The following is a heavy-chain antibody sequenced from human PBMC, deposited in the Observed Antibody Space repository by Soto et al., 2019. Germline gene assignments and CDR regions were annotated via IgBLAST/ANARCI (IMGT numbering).Heavy chain of an antibody. J-gene: IGHJ5*01. Sequence: SETLSLTCAVYGVSFSDYAWTWIRQSPGKGLEWIGEINYSGSTYYNPSLESRVTISVDTSKNQFSLQLTSVTPDDTAIYYCVRLIGNSWLDSWGQGTLVTVSS. V-gene: IGHV4-34*01. CDR2: INYSGST. CDR3: VRLIGNSWLDS. D-gene: IGHD3-22*01. CDR1: GVSFSDYA.